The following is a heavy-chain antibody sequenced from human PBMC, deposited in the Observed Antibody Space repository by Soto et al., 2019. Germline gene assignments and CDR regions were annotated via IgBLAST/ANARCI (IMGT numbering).Heavy chain of an antibody. V-gene: IGHV4-39*01. D-gene: IGHD6-13*01. CDR1: GASIGSRSSY. J-gene: IGHJ5*02. CDR2: FYSGST. CDR3: ATTRGIAVGGSFDH. Sequence: XTLSLTCIVSGASIGSRSSYWGWIRQPPGKGLEWVGTFYSGSTYNNPSLKSRVTISLDTSKNQFSLKLSSLAAEDTATYYCATTRGIAVGGSFDHWGQGTLVTVSS.